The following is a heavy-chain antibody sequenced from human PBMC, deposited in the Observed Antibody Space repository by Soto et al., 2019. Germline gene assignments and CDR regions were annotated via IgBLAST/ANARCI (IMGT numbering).Heavy chain of an antibody. CDR1: GGTFSSYA. Sequence: QVQLVQSGAEVKKPGSSVKVSCTASGGTFSSYAISWVRQAPGQGLEWMGGIIPIFGTANYAQKFQGRVTITADESTSTDYMELSSLRSEDTAVYYCARGFSGHSSGYYYTIDYWGQGPLVTVSS. D-gene: IGHD3-22*01. V-gene: IGHV1-69*01. CDR2: IIPIFGTA. CDR3: ARGFSGHSSGYYYTIDY. J-gene: IGHJ4*02.